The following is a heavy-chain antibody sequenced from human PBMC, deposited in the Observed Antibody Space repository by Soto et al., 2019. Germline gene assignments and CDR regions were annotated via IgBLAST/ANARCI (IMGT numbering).Heavy chain of an antibody. J-gene: IGHJ3*01. D-gene: IGHD6-6*01. CDR3: ARAKLLPDDAFDA. CDR2: INGDGSST. V-gene: IGHV3-74*01. CDR1: GFTFSSYE. Sequence: GGSLRLSCVASGFTFSSYEMNWVRQAPGKGLEWVSRINGDGSSTSHADSVKGRFTISRDNAENTLFLQMSGLRAEDTAVYYCARAKLLPDDAFDAWGRGTVVTVS.